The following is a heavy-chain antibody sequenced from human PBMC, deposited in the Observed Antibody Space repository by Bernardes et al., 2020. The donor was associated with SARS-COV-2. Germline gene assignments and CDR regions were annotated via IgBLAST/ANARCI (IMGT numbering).Heavy chain of an antibody. CDR2: TKSGGST. J-gene: IGHJ3*02. CDR3: ARDIGSRCGGDCYVFDI. D-gene: IGHD2-21*01. V-gene: IGHV4-59*11. CDR1: GGSTSCHF. Sequence: SETLSLTCSVSGGSTSCHFWSWIRQSPGKGLEWIAYTKSGGSTKYNPSLKSRVTMSIDGSKNQLTLKVTAVTAADTAVYYCARDIGSRCGGDCYVFDIWGQGTVVTISS.